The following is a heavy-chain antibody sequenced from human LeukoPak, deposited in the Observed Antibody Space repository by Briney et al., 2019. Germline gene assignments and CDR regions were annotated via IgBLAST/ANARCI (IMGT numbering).Heavy chain of an antibody. CDR3: AREVYCSSTSCRQTNDY. D-gene: IGHD2-2*01. CDR2: INHSGST. Sequence: SETLSLTCAVYGGSFSGYYWSWIRQLPGKGLEWIGEINHSGSTNYNPSLKSRVTISVDTSKNQFSLKLSSVTAADTAVYYCAREVYCSSTSCRQTNDYWGQGTLVTVSS. J-gene: IGHJ4*02. CDR1: GGSFSGYY. V-gene: IGHV4-34*01.